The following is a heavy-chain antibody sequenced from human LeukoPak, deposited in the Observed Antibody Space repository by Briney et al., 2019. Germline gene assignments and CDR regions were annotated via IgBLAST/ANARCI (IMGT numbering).Heavy chain of an antibody. CDR2: ISGGGASK. D-gene: IGHD3-22*01. V-gene: IGHV3-23*01. J-gene: IGHJ4*02. CDR3: AKCSDYHDSSGYYDY. Sequence: GGSLRLSCAASGFTFSNHAMSWVRQAPGKGLEWVSGISGGGASKYYADSVKGRFTISRDNSKNTLFLQMNSLRVEDTAVYYCAKCSDYHDSSGYYDYWGQGSLVTVSS. CDR1: GFTFSNHA.